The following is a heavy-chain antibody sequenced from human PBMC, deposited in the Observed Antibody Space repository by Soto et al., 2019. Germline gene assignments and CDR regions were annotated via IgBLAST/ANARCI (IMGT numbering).Heavy chain of an antibody. Sequence: QVQLVESGGGVVQPGRSLRLSCAASGFTFSSYGMHWVRQAPGKGLEWVAVIWYDGSNKYYADSVKGRFTISRDNSKNTLYLQMNSLRAEDTAVYYCARGRQGVYYYYYMDVWGKGTTVTVSS. CDR2: IWYDGSNK. V-gene: IGHV3-33*01. CDR1: GFTFSSYG. J-gene: IGHJ6*03. D-gene: IGHD1-1*01. CDR3: ARGRQGVYYYYYMDV.